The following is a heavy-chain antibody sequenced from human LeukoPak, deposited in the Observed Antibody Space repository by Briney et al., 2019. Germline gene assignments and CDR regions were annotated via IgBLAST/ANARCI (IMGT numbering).Heavy chain of an antibody. V-gene: IGHV4-61*01. CDR3: ASADCSGGSCYAFDI. CDR1: GGSVSSGSYY. D-gene: IGHD2-15*01. J-gene: IGHJ3*02. Sequence: SETLSLTCTVSGGSVSSGSYYWSWIRQPPGKGLEWIGYIYYSGSTNYNPSLKSRVTMSVDTSKNQFSLKLSSVTAADTAVYYCASADCSGGSCYAFDIWGQGTMVTVSS. CDR2: IYYSGST.